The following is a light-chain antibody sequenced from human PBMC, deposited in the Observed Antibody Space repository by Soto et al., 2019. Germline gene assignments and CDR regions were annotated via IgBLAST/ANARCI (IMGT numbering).Light chain of an antibody. CDR2: KAS. CDR1: QSISSW. CDR3: QQYDSYSYT. Sequence: DIQMTQSPSTLSAPVGDRVTITCRARQSISSWLAWYQQKQGKAPKRLMYKASSLESGVPSRFSGSGSGTEFTLTISSLQPDDFATYYCQQYDSYSYTFGQGTKLEIK. V-gene: IGKV1-5*03. J-gene: IGKJ2*01.